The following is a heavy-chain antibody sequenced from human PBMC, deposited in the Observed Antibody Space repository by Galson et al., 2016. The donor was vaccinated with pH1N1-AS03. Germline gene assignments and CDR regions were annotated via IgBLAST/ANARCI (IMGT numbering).Heavy chain of an antibody. J-gene: IGHJ6*03. CDR2: ISTYNGNT. Sequence: SVKVSCKASDYTFTNYGISWVRQAPGQGLEWMGWISTYNGNTNYAQKFQGRVTMTTDTSTSTAYMELRSLRSDDTAVYYCARDYSTSSQYYYYYYMDVWGKGTTFTVSS. V-gene: IGHV1-18*01. D-gene: IGHD6-6*01. CDR1: DYTFTNYG. CDR3: ARDYSTSSQYYYYYYMDV.